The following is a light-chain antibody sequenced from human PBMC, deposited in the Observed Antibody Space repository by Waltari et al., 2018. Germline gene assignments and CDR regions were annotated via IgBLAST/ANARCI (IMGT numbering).Light chain of an antibody. CDR3: QTWGTAIWV. Sequence: QLVLTQSPSASASLGASVKLTCTLSSGHSSYPIAWHQQHPDRGPRYLMKLNSDGSHSKGDGIPDRFSGSSSGAGRFLTISSRQSEDEADYYCQTWGTAIWVFGGGTKLTVL. J-gene: IGLJ3*02. CDR2: LNSDGSH. V-gene: IGLV4-69*02. CDR1: SGHSSYP.